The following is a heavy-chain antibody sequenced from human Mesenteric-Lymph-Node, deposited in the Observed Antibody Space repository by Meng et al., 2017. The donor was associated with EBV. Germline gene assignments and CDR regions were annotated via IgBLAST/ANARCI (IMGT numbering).Heavy chain of an antibody. CDR1: EFTFSDYT. D-gene: IGHD6-19*01. CDR2: VSGSGGST. V-gene: IGHV3-23*01. CDR3: VKDLAVAGT. Sequence: EVVWWEAGGGLVRGGGSLRFPCAASEFTFSDYTMYWVRQAPGKGLEWVSHVSGSGGSTYYADSVKGRFTIYRDNSKNTLYLQMNSLGVGDTAVYYCVKDLAVAGTWGQGTLVTVPQ. J-gene: IGHJ5*02.